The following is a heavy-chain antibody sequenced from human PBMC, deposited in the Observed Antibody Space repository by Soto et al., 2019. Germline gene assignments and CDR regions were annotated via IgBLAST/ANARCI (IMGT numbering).Heavy chain of an antibody. D-gene: IGHD6-19*01. CDR3: ARDLLSGANYYAY. CDR1: GFAFSNFA. V-gene: IGHV3-21*01. Sequence: EVQLVESGGGLVKPGGSLRLSCEASGFAFSNFAMNWFRQAPGKGLEWVSSISGGSDFIYYTDSVKGRFTISRDNAKNALYLQMTGLGGDDTVVYYCARDLLSGANYYAYWGQGTLVTVSS. CDR2: ISGGSDFI. J-gene: IGHJ4*02.